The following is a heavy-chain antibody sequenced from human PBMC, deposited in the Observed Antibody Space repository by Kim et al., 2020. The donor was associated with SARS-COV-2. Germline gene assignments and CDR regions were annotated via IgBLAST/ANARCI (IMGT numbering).Heavy chain of an antibody. CDR3: AREDLSSENLYSSRPTYYYYGMDV. V-gene: IGHV1-69*13. J-gene: IGHJ6*02. D-gene: IGHD6-13*01. Sequence: SVKVSCKASGGTFSSYAISWVRQAPGQGLEWMGGIIPIFGTANYAQKFQGRVTITADESTSTAYMELSSLRSEDTAVYYCAREDLSSENLYSSRPTYYYYGMDVWGQGTTVTVSS. CDR1: GGTFSSYA. CDR2: IIPIFGTA.